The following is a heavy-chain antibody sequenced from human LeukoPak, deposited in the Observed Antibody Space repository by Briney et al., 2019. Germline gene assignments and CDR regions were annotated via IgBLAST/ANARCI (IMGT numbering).Heavy chain of an antibody. D-gene: IGHD5-24*01. CDR1: GGSVSRGSYY. V-gene: IGHV4-61*01. J-gene: IGHJ5*02. Sequence: PSETLSLTCTVSGGSVSRGSYYWSWIRQPPGKGLEWIGYIYYSGCTDYNPSLKSRVTISVDTSKNQFSLKLSSVTAADTAVYYCAREPVGTRRDGYNPTTWGQGTLVTVSS. CDR2: IYYSGCT. CDR3: AREPVGTRRDGYNPTT.